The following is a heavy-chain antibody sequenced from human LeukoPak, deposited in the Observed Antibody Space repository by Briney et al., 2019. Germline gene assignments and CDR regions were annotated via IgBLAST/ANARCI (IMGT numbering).Heavy chain of an antibody. Sequence: SGGSLRLSCAASGIIFSDFGMHWVRQAPGKGLEWMAIIWYDGSNKYYADSVKGRFTISRDNSQNTMYLQINSLRAEDTAVYYCAKATCSGANCFSNSRDAFDIWGQGTMVTVSS. CDR3: AKATCSGANCFSNSRDAFDI. V-gene: IGHV3-33*06. CDR2: IWYDGSNK. J-gene: IGHJ3*02. D-gene: IGHD2-15*01. CDR1: GIIFSDFG.